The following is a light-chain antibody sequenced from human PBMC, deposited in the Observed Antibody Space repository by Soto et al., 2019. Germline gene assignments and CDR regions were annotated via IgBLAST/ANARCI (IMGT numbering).Light chain of an antibody. Sequence: EIVITQSPATLSVSPGERVTLSCRASLGISINLACYHQRPGQAPRLLIYGASTRATGVPTRFIGSGSGTEFTLTISSLQSEDLAVYHCQQYNKWPQTFGQGTKVDIK. CDR2: GAS. CDR3: QQYNKWPQT. V-gene: IGKV3-15*01. CDR1: LGISIN. J-gene: IGKJ1*01.